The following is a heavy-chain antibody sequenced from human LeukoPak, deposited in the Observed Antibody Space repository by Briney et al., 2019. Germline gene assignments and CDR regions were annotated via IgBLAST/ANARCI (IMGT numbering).Heavy chain of an antibody. D-gene: IGHD2-15*01. Sequence: SVKVSCKASGGTSSSYAISWVRQAPGQGLEWMGGIIPIFGTANYAQKFQGRVTITADESTSTAYMELSSLRSEDTAVYYCAGDIVVVVAATGLSAFDIWGQGTMVTVSS. V-gene: IGHV1-69*13. CDR2: IIPIFGTA. J-gene: IGHJ3*02. CDR1: GGTSSSYA. CDR3: AGDIVVVVAATGLSAFDI.